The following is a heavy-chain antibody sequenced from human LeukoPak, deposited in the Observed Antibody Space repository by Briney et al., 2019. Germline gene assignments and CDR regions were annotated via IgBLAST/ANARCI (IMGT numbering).Heavy chain of an antibody. CDR2: IYSSGST. D-gene: IGHD1-26*01. J-gene: IGHJ4*02. CDR3: ARKREGPTTGIDY. Sequence: SETLSLTCTVSGGSISSSNSYWGLIRQSPGTGLEWIGNIYSSGSTYYNPSLKSRVTISIDTSENQFSLKLSSVTAADTAVYYCARKREGPTTGIDYWGQGTLVTVSS. V-gene: IGHV4-39*07. CDR1: GGSISSSNSY.